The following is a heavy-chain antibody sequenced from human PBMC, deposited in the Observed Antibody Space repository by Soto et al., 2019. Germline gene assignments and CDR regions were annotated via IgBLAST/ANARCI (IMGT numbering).Heavy chain of an antibody. J-gene: IGHJ4*02. CDR1: GGSISSGGYS. D-gene: IGHD6-19*01. Sequence: QLQLQESGSGLVKPSQTLSLTCAVSGGSISSGGYSWSWIRQPPGKGLEGIGYIYHSGSTYYNPSLKSRVTISVDRSKNQFSLKLGSVTAADTAVYYCASAGGLGAVAADYWGQGTLVTVSS. CDR2: IYHSGST. CDR3: ASAGGLGAVAADY. V-gene: IGHV4-30-2*01.